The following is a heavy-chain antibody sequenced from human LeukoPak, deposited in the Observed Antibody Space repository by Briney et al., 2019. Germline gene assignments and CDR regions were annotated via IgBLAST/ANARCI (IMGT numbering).Heavy chain of an antibody. CDR2: IYYSGST. Sequence: PSEALSLTCTVSGGSISSYYWSWIRQPPGKGLEWIVYIYYSGSTNYNPSLKSRVTISVDTSKNQFSLKLSSVTAADTAVYYCARGSGDIVVVPFDYWGQGTLVTVSS. CDR1: GGSISSYY. V-gene: IGHV4-59*01. CDR3: ARGSGDIVVVPFDY. J-gene: IGHJ4*02. D-gene: IGHD2-2*01.